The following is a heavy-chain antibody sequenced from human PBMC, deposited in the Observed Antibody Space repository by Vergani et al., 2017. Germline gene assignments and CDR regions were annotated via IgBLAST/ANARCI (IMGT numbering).Heavy chain of an antibody. Sequence: QVQLVQSGAEVKKPGSSVKVSCKASGGTFSSYAISWVRQAPGQGLEWMGWISAYNGITNYAQKLQGRVTMTTDTSTSTAYMELRSLRSDDTAVYYCARGEVIPAAMYYYYGMDVWGQGTTVTVSS. CDR2: ISAYNGIT. V-gene: IGHV1-18*01. CDR1: GGTFSSYA. J-gene: IGHJ6*02. D-gene: IGHD2-2*01. CDR3: ARGEVIPAAMYYYYGMDV.